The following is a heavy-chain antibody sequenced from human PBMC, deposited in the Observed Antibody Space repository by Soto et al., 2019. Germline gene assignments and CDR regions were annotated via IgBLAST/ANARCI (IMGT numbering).Heavy chain of an antibody. CDR1: GGSFSGYI. J-gene: IGHJ4*02. Sequence: SETLSLTCDVYGGSFSGYIWTWIRQTPGKGLQWIGQINHSGSANYNPSLKSRVTISVHTSKSQFSLELSSVTAADTAVYYCARGLISGSHYSGGWYYGESWGQGTQVTVS. CDR2: INHSGSA. V-gene: IGHV4-34*01. CDR3: ARGLISGSHYSGGWYYGES. D-gene: IGHD1-26*01.